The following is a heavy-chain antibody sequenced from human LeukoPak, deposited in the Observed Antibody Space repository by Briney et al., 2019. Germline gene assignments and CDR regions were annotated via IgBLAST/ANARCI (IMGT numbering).Heavy chain of an antibody. CDR2: IIPILNIT. CDR3: ARDRALIGELWSASAFDY. D-gene: IGHD5-18*01. J-gene: IGHJ4*02. Sequence: GASVKVSCKASGGTFITYAISWVRQAPGQGLEWMGRIIPILNITNYAQKFQGRVTITADKSTNTAYMELSNLRSEDTAVYFCARDRALIGELWSASAFDYWGQGTLVTVSS. CDR1: GGTFITYA. V-gene: IGHV1-69*04.